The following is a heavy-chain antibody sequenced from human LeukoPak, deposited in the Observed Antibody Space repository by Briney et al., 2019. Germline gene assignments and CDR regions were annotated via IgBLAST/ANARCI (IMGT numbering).Heavy chain of an antibody. D-gene: IGHD3-22*01. V-gene: IGHV3-30*03. CDR3: ARPLTMIVVVPDGFDY. CDR1: GFTFSSYG. CDR2: ISYDGSNK. Sequence: GRSLRLSCAASGFTFSSYGMHWVRQAPGKGLEWVAVISYDGSNKYYADSVKGRFTISRDNSKNTLYLQMNSLRAEDTAVYYCARPLTMIVVVPDGFDYWGQGTLVTVSP. J-gene: IGHJ4*02.